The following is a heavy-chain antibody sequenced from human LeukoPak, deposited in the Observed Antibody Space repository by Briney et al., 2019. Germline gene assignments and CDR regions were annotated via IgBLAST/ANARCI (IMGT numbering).Heavy chain of an antibody. CDR3: AKSLAMVRGELDY. CDR2: ISWNSGSI. J-gene: IGHJ4*02. D-gene: IGHD3-10*01. V-gene: IGHV3-9*01. CDR1: GFTFDDYA. Sequence: PGRSLRLSCAASGFTFDDYAMHWVRQAPGKGLEWVSGISWNSGSIAYADSVKGRFTISRDNAKNSLYPQMSSLRAEDTALYYCAKSLAMVRGELDYWGQGTLVTVSS.